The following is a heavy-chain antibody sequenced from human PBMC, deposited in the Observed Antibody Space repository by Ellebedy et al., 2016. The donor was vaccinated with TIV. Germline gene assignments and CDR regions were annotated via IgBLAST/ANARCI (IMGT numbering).Heavy chain of an antibody. CDR2: IYTVGET. D-gene: IGHD4-17*01. CDR1: GFTVSSRY. Sequence: GESLKISCAASGFTVSSRYMNWVRQAPGKGLELVSVIYTVGETYYADSVKGRFTVTRDNSKNTLYLQMNSLSAEDTAVYYCAADPDGVYGDTSAYWGRGTLVTVSS. J-gene: IGHJ4*02. V-gene: IGHV3-53*01. CDR3: AADPDGVYGDTSAY.